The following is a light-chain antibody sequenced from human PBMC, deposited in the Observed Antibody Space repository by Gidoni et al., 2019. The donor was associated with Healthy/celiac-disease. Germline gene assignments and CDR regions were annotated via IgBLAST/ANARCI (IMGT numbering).Light chain of an antibody. CDR2: GAS. CDR3: QQYNNWHPFT. CDR1: QRVSSN. V-gene: IGKV3D-15*01. J-gene: IGKJ4*01. Sequence: EIVMTQSPATLSVSPGERATLSCRASQRVSSNLAWYQQKPGQAPRLLIYGASTRATGIPARFSGSGSGTEFTLTISSLQSEDFAVYYCQQYNNWHPFTFGGGTKVEIK.